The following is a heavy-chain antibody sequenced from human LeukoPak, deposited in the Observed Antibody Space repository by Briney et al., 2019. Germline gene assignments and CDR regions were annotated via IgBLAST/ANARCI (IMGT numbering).Heavy chain of an antibody. D-gene: IGHD3-10*01. V-gene: IGHV3-23*01. J-gene: IGHJ5*02. CDR1: GFTFSSYA. Sequence: PGGSLRLSCAASGFTFSSYAMSWVRQAPGKGLEWVSAISGSGGSTYYADSVKGRFTISRDNSKNTLYLQMNSLRAEDTAVYYCAKDFSVGVTMIRGPFDPWGQGTLVTVSS. CDR3: AKDFSVGVTMIRGPFDP. CDR2: ISGSGGST.